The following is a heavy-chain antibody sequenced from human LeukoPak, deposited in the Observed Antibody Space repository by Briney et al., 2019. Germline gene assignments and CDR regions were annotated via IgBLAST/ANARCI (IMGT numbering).Heavy chain of an antibody. D-gene: IGHD6-13*01. CDR2: INTSGGST. J-gene: IGHJ1*01. CDR1: GYTFTRYY. CDR3: ARGTGIAAAVTSLFQY. V-gene: IGHV1-46*01. Sequence: ASVKVSCKACGYTFTRYYMHWVRQAPGQGLEWMGVINTSGGSTSYAQKFQGRVTMTRDTSTSTVYMELSSLRSEDTAVYYCARGTGIAAAVTSLFQYWGQGTLVTVSS.